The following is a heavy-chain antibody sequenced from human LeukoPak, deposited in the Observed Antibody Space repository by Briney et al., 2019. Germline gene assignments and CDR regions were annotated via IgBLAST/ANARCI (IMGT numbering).Heavy chain of an antibody. CDR3: ARGRVTYYDSWSGYYPLFDY. CDR2: INHSGST. J-gene: IGHJ4*02. V-gene: IGHV4-34*01. Sequence: PSETLSLTCAVYGGSFSGYYWSWIRQPPGKGLEWIGEINHSGSTNYNPSLKSRVTISVDTSKNQFSLKLSSVTAADTAVYYCARGRVTYYDSWSGYYPLFDYWGQGTLVTVSS. D-gene: IGHD3-3*01. CDR1: GGSFSGYY.